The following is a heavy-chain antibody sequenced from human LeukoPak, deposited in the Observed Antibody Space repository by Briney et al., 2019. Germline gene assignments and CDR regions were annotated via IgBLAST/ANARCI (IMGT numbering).Heavy chain of an antibody. J-gene: IGHJ5*02. Sequence: GGSLRLSCAASGFTFSSHGMHWVRQAPGKGLEWVAVIWYDGSNKYYADSVKGRFTISRDNSKNTLYLQMNSLRAEDTAVYYCARGRTSGGSPVGWFDPWGQGTLVTVSS. D-gene: IGHD2-15*01. V-gene: IGHV3-33*01. CDR1: GFTFSSHG. CDR2: IWYDGSNK. CDR3: ARGRTSGGSPVGWFDP.